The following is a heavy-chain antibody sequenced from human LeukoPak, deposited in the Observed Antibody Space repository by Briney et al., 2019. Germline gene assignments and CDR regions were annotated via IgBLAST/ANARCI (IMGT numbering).Heavy chain of an antibody. Sequence: GESLKISCKGSGYSFTSYWIGWVRQMPGKGLEWMGIINPGDSDTRYSPSFQGQVTISADKSISTAYLQWSSLKASDTAMYYCARRSSSGKSKIYYYYYMDVWGKGTTVTVSS. CDR3: ARRSSSGKSKIYYYYYMDV. V-gene: IGHV5-51*01. CDR1: GYSFTSYW. D-gene: IGHD3-10*01. J-gene: IGHJ6*03. CDR2: INPGDSDT.